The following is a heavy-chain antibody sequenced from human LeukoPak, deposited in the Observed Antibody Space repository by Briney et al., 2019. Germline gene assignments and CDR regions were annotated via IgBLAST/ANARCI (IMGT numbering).Heavy chain of an antibody. D-gene: IGHD3-9*01. J-gene: IGHJ4*02. CDR2: ISSSSSTI. Sequence: GGSLRLSCAASGFTFSSYSMNWVRQAPGKGLEWVSYISSSSSTIYYPDSVNGRFTSSRDNAKNSLYLQMNSLRAEDTAVYYCARDRYDILTGYVRFDYWGQGTLVTVS. CDR3: ARDRYDILTGYVRFDY. V-gene: IGHV3-48*01. CDR1: GFTFSSYS.